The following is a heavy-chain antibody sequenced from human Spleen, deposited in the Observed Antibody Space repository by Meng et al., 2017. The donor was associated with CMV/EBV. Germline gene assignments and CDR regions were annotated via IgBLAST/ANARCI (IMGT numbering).Heavy chain of an antibody. CDR3: ARETPGYCSSTSCRQFDY. CDR1: FTSYG. CDR2: ISAYNGNT. V-gene: IGHV1-18*01. D-gene: IGHD2-2*01. Sequence: FTSYGISWVRQAPGQGLEWMGWISAYNGNTNYAQKLQGRVTMTTDTSTSTAYMELRSLRSDDTAVYYCARETPGYCSSTSCRQFDYWGQGTLVTVSS. J-gene: IGHJ4*02.